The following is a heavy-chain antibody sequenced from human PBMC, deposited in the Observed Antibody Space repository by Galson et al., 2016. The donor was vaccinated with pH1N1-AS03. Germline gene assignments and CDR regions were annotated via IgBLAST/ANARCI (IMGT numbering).Heavy chain of an antibody. V-gene: IGHV6-1*01. CDR1: GDSVSSNSVA. CDR3: ARAPFSNSNWFDP. J-gene: IGHJ5*02. Sequence: CAISGDSVSSNSVAWNWIRQSPSRGLEWLGRTYYRSKWFNEYPASVKSRITINSDTSKNQFSLQLNSVTPEDTALYFCARAPFSNSNWFDPWGQGTLVTVSS. D-gene: IGHD4-11*01. CDR2: TYYRSKWFN.